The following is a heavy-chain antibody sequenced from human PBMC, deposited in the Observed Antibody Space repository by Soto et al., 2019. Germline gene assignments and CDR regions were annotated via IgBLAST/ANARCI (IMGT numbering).Heavy chain of an antibody. J-gene: IGHJ4*02. V-gene: IGHV3-30-3*01. Sequence: GGSLRLSCAASGFTFSSYAMHWDRQAPGKGLEWVAVISYDGSNKYYADSVKGRFTISRDNSKNTLYLQMNSLRAEDTAVYYCARASKDFWSGYYRNWGQGTLVTVSS. CDR3: ARASKDFWSGYYRN. CDR2: ISYDGSNK. CDR1: GFTFSSYA. D-gene: IGHD3-3*01.